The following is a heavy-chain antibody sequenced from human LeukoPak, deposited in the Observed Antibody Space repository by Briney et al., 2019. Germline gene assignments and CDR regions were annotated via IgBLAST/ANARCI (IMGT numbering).Heavy chain of an antibody. CDR2: LSYDTINK. CDR3: AKDIVATITGHTPLFDC. CDR1: GFTFNTYA. D-gene: IGHD5-12*01. Sequence: GGSLRLSCAASGFTFNTYAMHWVRQAPGKGLEWVATLSYDTINKYYADSVKGRFTISRDNSKNTLHLQMDSLRAEDTALYYCAKDIVATITGHTPLFDCWGQGTLVTVSS. V-gene: IGHV3-30*18. J-gene: IGHJ4*02.